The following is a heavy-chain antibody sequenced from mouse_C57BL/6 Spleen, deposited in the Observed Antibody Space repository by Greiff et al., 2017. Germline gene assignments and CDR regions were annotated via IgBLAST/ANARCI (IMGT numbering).Heavy chain of an antibody. CDR3: ARRGPLGYFDY. CDR2: IDPSDSYT. Sequence: QVQLQQPGAELVRPGTSVKLSCKASGYTFTSYWMHWVKQRPGQGLEWIGVIDPSDSYTNYTQKFKGKATLTVDTSSSTAYMQLSSLTSEDSAVYYCARRGPLGYFDYWGQGTTLTVSS. V-gene: IGHV1-59*01. D-gene: IGHD1-2*01. CDR1: GYTFTSYW. J-gene: IGHJ2*01.